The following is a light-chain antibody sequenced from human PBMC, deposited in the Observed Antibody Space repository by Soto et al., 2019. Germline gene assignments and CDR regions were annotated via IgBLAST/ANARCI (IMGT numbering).Light chain of an antibody. CDR3: PSWGGGKNVV. CDR2: EVN. J-gene: IGLJ2*01. V-gene: IGLV2-8*01. Sequence: QSALTQPPSASGSPGQSVTISCTGTSSDVGNYNYVSWYQQYPGKAPKLMIYEVNKRPSGVPDRFSGSKSGNTASLTVSGLQAEDEAKYYFPSWGGGKNVVFGGGTNPPVL. CDR1: SSDVGNYNY.